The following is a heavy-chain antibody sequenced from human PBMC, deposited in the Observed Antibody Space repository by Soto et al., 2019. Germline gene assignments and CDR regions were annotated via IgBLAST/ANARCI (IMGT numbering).Heavy chain of an antibody. J-gene: IGHJ4*02. CDR2: INAGNGNT. CDR3: AVGDSGSYYIFDY. V-gene: IGHV1-3*01. CDR1: GYTFTSYA. D-gene: IGHD1-26*01. Sequence: QVQLVQSGAEVKKPGASVKVSCKASGYTFTSYAMHWVRQAPGQRLEWMGWINAGNGNTKYSQKLQGRVTITRDTSASTAYMELSTLRSEDTAVYYCAVGDSGSYYIFDYWGQGTLVTVSS.